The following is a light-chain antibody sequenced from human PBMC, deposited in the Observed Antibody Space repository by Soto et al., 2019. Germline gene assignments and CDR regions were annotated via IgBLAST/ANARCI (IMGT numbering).Light chain of an antibody. Sequence: EIVLTQSPPTLSLSPGERATLSSRPSQSVSSSNLAWYQQKPGQAPRLLIYDTSTRATGIPARFSGSGSGTEFTLTISSLQSEDFAVYYCQQRDSWPITVGQGTRLEIK. J-gene: IGKJ5*01. V-gene: IGKV3D-20*02. CDR2: DTS. CDR1: QSVSSSN. CDR3: QQRDSWPIT.